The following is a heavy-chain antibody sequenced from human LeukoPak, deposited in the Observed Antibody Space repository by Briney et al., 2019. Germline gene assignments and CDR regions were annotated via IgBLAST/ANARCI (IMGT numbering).Heavy chain of an antibody. D-gene: IGHD6-19*01. CDR1: GYTFTGYY. V-gene: IGHV1-69*06. J-gene: IGHJ4*02. Sequence: SVKVSCKASGYTFTGYYMHWVRQAPGQGLEWMGGIIPIFGTANYAQKFQGRVTITADKSTSTAYMELSSLRSEDTAVYYCARSVAVAGTGGGGYWGQGTLVTVSS. CDR2: IIPIFGTA. CDR3: ARSVAVAGTGGGGY.